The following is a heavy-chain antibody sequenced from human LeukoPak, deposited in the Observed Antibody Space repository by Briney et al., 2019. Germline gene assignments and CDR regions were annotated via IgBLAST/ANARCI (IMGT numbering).Heavy chain of an antibody. J-gene: IGHJ6*02. V-gene: IGHV3-11*06. Sequence: PGGSLRLSCAASGFTFSDYYMSWIRQAPGKGLEWVSSISSSSSYIYYADSVKGRFTISRDNAKNSLYLQMNSLRAEDTAVYYCARVMRYDFWSGYPLGVYYYYYGMDVWGQGTTVTVSS. CDR2: ISSSSSYI. D-gene: IGHD3-3*01. CDR3: ARVMRYDFWSGYPLGVYYYYYGMDV. CDR1: GFTFSDYY.